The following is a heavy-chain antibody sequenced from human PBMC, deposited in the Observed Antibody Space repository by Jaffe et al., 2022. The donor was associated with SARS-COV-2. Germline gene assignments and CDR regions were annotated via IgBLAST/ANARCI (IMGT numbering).Heavy chain of an antibody. CDR3: AKAPGGQLVLIRYFDL. J-gene: IGHJ2*01. Sequence: EVQLVESGGGLVQPGGSLRLSCAASGFTFSSYAMSWVRQAPGKGLEWVSAISGSGGSTYYADSVKGRFTISRDNSKNTLYLQMNSLRAEDTAVYYCAKAPGGQLVLIRYFDLWGRGTLVTVSS. D-gene: IGHD6-13*01. CDR1: GFTFSSYA. CDR2: ISGSGGST. V-gene: IGHV3-23*04.